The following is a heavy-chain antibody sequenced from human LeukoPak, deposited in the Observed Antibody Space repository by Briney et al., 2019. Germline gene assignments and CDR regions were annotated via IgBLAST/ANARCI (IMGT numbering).Heavy chain of an antibody. Sequence: PGGSLRLSCAASGFTVSSNYMSWVRQMPGKGLEWMGIIYPGDSDTRYSPSFQGQVTISADKSISTAYLQWSSLKASDTAMYYCARFKRTDYYYYGMDVWGQGTTVTVSS. V-gene: IGHV5-51*01. CDR3: ARFKRTDYYYYGMDV. CDR1: GFTVSSNY. CDR2: IYPGDSDT. J-gene: IGHJ6*02.